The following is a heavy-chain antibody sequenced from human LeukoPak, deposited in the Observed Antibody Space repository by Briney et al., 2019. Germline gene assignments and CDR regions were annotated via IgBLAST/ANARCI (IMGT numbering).Heavy chain of an antibody. CDR2: INPNSGGT. V-gene: IGHV1-2*02. J-gene: IGHJ4*02. Sequence: ASVKVSCKASGYTFTGYYMHWVRQAPGQGLEWMGWINPNSGGTNYAQKFQGRVTMTRDTSISTAYMELSRLRSDDTAVYYCASGYYYDSSGYPHPLFDYWGQGTLVTVSS. CDR1: GYTFTGYY. D-gene: IGHD3-22*01. CDR3: ASGYYYDSSGYPHPLFDY.